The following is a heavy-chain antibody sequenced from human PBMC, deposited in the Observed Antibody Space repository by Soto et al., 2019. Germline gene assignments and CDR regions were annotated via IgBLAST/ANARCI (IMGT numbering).Heavy chain of an antibody. CDR2: IKQDGSEK. V-gene: IGHV3-7*01. Sequence: PGGSLRLSCAASGFTFGSYWMSWVRQAPGKGLEWVANIKQDGSEKNYVDSVKGRFTISRDNAKNSLYLQMNSLRAEDTAVYYCYVGPTDYWGQGTLVTVSS. CDR3: YVGPTDY. CDR1: GFTFGSYW. J-gene: IGHJ4*02. D-gene: IGHD1-26*01.